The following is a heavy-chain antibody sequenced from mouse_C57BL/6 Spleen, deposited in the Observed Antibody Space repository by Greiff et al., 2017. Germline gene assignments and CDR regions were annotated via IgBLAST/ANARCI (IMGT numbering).Heavy chain of an antibody. CDR3: TRENYGSSFAWFAY. J-gene: IGHJ3*01. CDR1: GFTFSSYA. CDR2: ISSGGDYI. V-gene: IGHV5S21*01. D-gene: IGHD1-1*01. Sequence: VKLVESGEGLVKPGGSLKLSCAASGFTFSSYAMSWVRQTPEKRLEWVAYISSGGDYIYYADTVKGRFTISRDNARNTLYLQMSSLKSEDTAMYYCTRENYGSSFAWFAYWGQGTLVTVSA.